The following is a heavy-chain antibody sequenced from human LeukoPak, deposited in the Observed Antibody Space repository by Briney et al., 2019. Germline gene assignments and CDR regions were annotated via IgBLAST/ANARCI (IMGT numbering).Heavy chain of an antibody. CDR2: INSDGSGT. D-gene: IGHD1-26*01. J-gene: IGHJ6*02. V-gene: IGHV3-74*01. CDR1: GFTFSSYW. Sequence: PGGSLRLSCAASGFTFSSYWMHWVRQAPGKGLVWVSRINSDGSGTTYADSVKGRFTISRDIAKNTLYLQMKSLRAEDTAVYYCARVRSGSSAGNYGMDVWGQGTTVTVSS. CDR3: ARVRSGSSAGNYGMDV.